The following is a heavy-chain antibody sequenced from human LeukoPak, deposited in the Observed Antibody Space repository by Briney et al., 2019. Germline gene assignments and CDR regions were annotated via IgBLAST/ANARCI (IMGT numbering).Heavy chain of an antibody. CDR1: GGSFSGYY. V-gene: IGHV4-34*01. CDR2: INHSGST. J-gene: IGHJ5*02. Sequence: KPSETLSLTCAVYGGSFSGYYWSWIRQPPGKGLEWIGEINHSGSTNYNPSLKSRVTISVDTSKNQFSLKLSSVTAADTAVYYCARGGIAARRGGFDPWGQGTLVTVSS. CDR3: ARGGIAARRGGFDP. D-gene: IGHD6-6*01.